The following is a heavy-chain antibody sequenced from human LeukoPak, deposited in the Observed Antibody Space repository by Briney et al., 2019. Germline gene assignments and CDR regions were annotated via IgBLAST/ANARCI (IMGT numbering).Heavy chain of an antibody. J-gene: IGHJ5*02. Sequence: SETLSLTCTVSGGSISSYYWSWIRQPPGKGLEWIGYIYYSGSTNYNPSLKSRVTISVDTFKNQFSLKLSSVTAADTAVYYCARVLEPEQQLVAWGQGTLVTVSS. D-gene: IGHD6-13*01. V-gene: IGHV4-59*01. CDR2: IYYSGST. CDR1: GGSISSYY. CDR3: ARVLEPEQQLVA.